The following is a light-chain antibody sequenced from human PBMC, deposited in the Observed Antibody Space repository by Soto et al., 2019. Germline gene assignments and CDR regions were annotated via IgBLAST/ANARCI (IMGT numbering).Light chain of an antibody. CDR3: QQSYSTPIT. CDR1: QSISSY. V-gene: IGKV1-39*01. J-gene: IGKJ5*01. CDR2: AAS. Sequence: DIQMTQSPSSLSASVGDRVTITCRASQSISSYLNWYQQKPGKAPKLLIYAASSLQSGVPSRFSGSGSGTDFTLTISSQQPEDFATYYCQQSYSTPITFGQVTRLEIK.